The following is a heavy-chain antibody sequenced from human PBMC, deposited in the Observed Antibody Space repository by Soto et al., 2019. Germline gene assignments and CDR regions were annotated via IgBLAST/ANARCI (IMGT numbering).Heavy chain of an antibody. J-gene: IGHJ3*02. CDR2: IYYSGST. V-gene: IGHV4-31*03. Sequence: PSETLSLTCTVSGGSISSGGYYWSWIRQHPGKGLEWIGYIYYSGSTYYNPSLKSRVTISVDTSKNQFSLKLSSVTAADTAVYYCARDPDSSGYYYGDAFDIWGQGTMVTVSS. CDR1: GGSISSGGYY. D-gene: IGHD3-22*01. CDR3: ARDPDSSGYYYGDAFDI.